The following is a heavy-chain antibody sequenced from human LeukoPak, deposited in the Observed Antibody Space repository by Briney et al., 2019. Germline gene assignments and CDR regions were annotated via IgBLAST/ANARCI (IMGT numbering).Heavy chain of an antibody. CDR2: ISGGAFNT. CDR1: GFTFSSYA. J-gene: IGHJ4*02. Sequence: GGSLRLSCAASGFTFSSYAMSWVRQAPGKGLEWVSAISGGAFNTYYADSVKGRFTISRDNSKNTLYLQMNSLRAEDTAVYYCARGDSGSYLYYFDYWGQGTLVTVSS. CDR3: ARGDSGSYLYYFDY. D-gene: IGHD1-26*01. V-gene: IGHV3-23*01.